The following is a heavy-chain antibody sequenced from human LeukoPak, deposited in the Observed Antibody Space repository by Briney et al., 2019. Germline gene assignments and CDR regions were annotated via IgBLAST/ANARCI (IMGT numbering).Heavy chain of an antibody. CDR2: IYTSGST. CDR1: GGSISSGSYY. J-gene: IGHJ4*02. D-gene: IGHD3-22*01. CDR3: ARHEGNYYDSSGADY. V-gene: IGHV4-61*02. Sequence: PSETLSLTCTVSGGSISSGSYYWSWIRQPAGKGLEWIGRIYTSGSTNYNPSLKSRVTISVDTSKNQFSLKLSSVTAADTAVYYCARHEGNYYDSSGADYWGQGTLVTVSS.